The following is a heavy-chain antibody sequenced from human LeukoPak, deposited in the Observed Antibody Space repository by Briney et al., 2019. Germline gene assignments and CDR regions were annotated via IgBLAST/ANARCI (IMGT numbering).Heavy chain of an antibody. CDR1: GYTFTSYA. J-gene: IGHJ2*01. D-gene: IGHD3-10*01. CDR2: INAGNGNT. V-gene: IGHV1-3*01. Sequence: ASVKVSCKASGYTFTSYAMHWVRQAPGQRPEWMGWINAGNGNTKYSQKFQGRVTITRDTSASTAYMELSSLRSEDTAVYYCARDNPMVRGVISWYFDLWGRGTLVTVSS. CDR3: ARDNPMVRGVISWYFDL.